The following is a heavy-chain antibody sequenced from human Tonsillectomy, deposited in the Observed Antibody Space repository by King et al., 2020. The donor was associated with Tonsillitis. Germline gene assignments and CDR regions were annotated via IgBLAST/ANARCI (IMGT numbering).Heavy chain of an antibody. J-gene: IGHJ3*02. CDR3: ATHAASWDDAFDI. D-gene: IGHD1-26*01. CDR1: GGSFSGYY. CDR2: INHSGST. Sequence: VQLQQWGAGLLKPSETLSLTCAVYGGSFSGYYWSWIRQPPGKGLEWIGEINHSGSTNYNPSLKSRVTISVDTSKNQFSLKLSSVTAADTAVYYCATHAASWDDAFDIWGQGTMVTVSS. V-gene: IGHV4-34*01.